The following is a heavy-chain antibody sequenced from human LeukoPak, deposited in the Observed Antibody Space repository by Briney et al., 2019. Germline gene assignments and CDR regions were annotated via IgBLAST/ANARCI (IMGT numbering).Heavy chain of an antibody. CDR3: ARAQTYGDSRLLLDY. D-gene: IGHD2-21*02. CDR1: GFTFSSYG. V-gene: IGHV3-30*03. Sequence: GGSLRLSCAASGFTFSSYGMHWVRQAPGKGLDWVALISSDGSTKYYADSVKGRFTISRDNSKNTLYLQMNSLRAEDTAVYYCARAQTYGDSRLLLDYWGQGTLVTVSS. J-gene: IGHJ4*02. CDR2: ISSDGSTK.